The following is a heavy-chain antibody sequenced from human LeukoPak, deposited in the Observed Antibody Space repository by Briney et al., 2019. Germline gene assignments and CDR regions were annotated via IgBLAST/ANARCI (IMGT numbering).Heavy chain of an antibody. CDR2: IYYSGST. D-gene: IGHD2-2*02. V-gene: IGHV4-39*01. Sequence: SETLSLTCTVSGGSISSSSYYWGWIRQPPGKGLEWIGSIYYSGSTYYNPSLKSRVTISVDTSKNHFSLNLNSVTAADTAVYYCARHRRYCSSSNCYTFDYWGQGALVTVSS. CDR3: ARHRRYCSSSNCYTFDY. J-gene: IGHJ4*02. CDR1: GGSISSSSYY.